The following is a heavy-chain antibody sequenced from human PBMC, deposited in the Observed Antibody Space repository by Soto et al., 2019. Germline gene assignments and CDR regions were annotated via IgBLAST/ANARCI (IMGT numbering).Heavy chain of an antibody. CDR1: GFTFSNAW. Sequence: GGSLRLSCAASGFTFSNAWMSWVRQAPGKGLEWVGRIKSKTDGGETDNAAPGKGRFTISRDDSKNTLYLQMNSLQTEDTAVYYCTTEYTHYYGSGSYYHDYWGQGTLVTVSS. D-gene: IGHD3-10*01. CDR2: IKSKTDGGET. J-gene: IGHJ4*02. V-gene: IGHV3-15*01. CDR3: TTEYTHYYGSGSYYHDY.